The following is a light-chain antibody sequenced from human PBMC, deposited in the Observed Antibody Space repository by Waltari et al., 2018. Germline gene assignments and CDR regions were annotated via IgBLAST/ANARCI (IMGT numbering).Light chain of an antibody. CDR1: NSNIGTNY. CDR3: GTWDSSLSAHV. CDR2: ENN. J-gene: IGLJ1*01. Sequence: QSVLTQPPSVSAAPGQKVTISCSGSNSNIGTNYVSWYQQLPGTAPKVLIYENNKRPSGIPDRISASKAGTSTTLDITGLRAGDEADYHCGTWDSSLSAHVFGTGTRVTVL. V-gene: IGLV1-51*01.